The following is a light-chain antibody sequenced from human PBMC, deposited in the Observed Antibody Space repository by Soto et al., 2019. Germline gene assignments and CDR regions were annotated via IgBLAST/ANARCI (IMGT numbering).Light chain of an antibody. Sequence: QAVLTQPPSVSGAPGQRVTISCTGSNSNIGAGYDVHWYQQLPGTAPKLLIYENNKRPSGIPDRFSGSKSGTSATLGITGLQTGDEADYYCGTWDKSLSAGVFGGGTKLTVL. CDR3: GTWDKSLSAGV. CDR1: NSNIGAGYD. CDR2: ENN. J-gene: IGLJ3*02. V-gene: IGLV1-51*01.